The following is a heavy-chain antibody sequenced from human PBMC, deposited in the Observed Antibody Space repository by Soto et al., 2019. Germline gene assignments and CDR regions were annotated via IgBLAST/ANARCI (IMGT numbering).Heavy chain of an antibody. Sequence: ESGGGLVKPGGSLRLSCAASGFTFTDYYMSWIRQAPGKGLEWVSYISSSGSTIYYADSVKGRFTISRDNVKNSLYLQMNTLRAEDTAVYYCARVRWELLWYFDYWGRGTLVTVSS. CDR2: ISSSGSTI. CDR1: GFTFTDYY. V-gene: IGHV3-11*01. D-gene: IGHD1-26*01. CDR3: ARVRWELLWYFDY. J-gene: IGHJ4*02.